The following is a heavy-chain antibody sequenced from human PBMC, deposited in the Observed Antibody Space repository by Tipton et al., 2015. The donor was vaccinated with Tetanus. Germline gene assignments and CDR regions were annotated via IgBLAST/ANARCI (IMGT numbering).Heavy chain of an antibody. CDR2: ISGGGVST. CDR1: GFTFSSYA. CDR3: AKSEARLGTSSSLD. V-gene: IGHV3-23*01. Sequence: SLRLSCAASGFTFSSYAMNWVRQAPGKRLEWVSAISGGGVSTYYADSVKGRFTISRDNSKNTLYLQMNSLRADDTAVYFCAKSEARLGTSSSLDWGQGTLVTVSS. J-gene: IGHJ4*02. D-gene: IGHD6-6*01.